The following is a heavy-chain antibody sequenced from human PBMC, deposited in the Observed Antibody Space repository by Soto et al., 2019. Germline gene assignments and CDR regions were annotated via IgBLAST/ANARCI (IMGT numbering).Heavy chain of an antibody. D-gene: IGHD3-16*02. J-gene: IGHJ6*03. CDR2: IYYSGST. CDR1: GGSISSYY. V-gene: IGHV4-59*01. CDR3: AREYRFPDYIWGSYRYTYHYYYMDV. Sequence: PSETLSLTCTVSGGSISSYYWSWIRQPPGKGLEWIGYIYYSGSTNYNPSLKSRVTISVDTSKNQFSLKLSSVTAADTAVYYCAREYRFPDYIWGSYRYTYHYYYMDVWGKGTTVTVSS.